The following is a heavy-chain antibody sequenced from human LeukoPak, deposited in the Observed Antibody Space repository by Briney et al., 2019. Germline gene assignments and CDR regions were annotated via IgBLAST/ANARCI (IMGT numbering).Heavy chain of an antibody. CDR3: AREGSATARPFVSNDY. J-gene: IGHJ4*02. Sequence: SETLSLTCTVSGGSISTYYWSWIRQPAGKGLEWIGRIHTSGNSDYNPSLKSRVTMSVDTSKNQFSLKVRSVTAADTAVYYCAREGSATARPFVSNDYWGQGTLVTVSS. V-gene: IGHV4-4*07. D-gene: IGHD6-6*01. CDR1: GGSISTYY. CDR2: IHTSGNS.